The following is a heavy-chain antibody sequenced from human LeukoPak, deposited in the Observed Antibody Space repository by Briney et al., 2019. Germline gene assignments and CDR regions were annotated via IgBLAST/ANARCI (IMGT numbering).Heavy chain of an antibody. Sequence: SETLSLTCAVYGGSFSGYYWSWIRQPPGKGLEWIGEINHSGSTNYNPSLKSRVTISVDTSKNQFSLKLSSVTAADTAVYYCARVPYSSGWRNDAFDIWGQGTMVTASS. CDR2: INHSGST. D-gene: IGHD6-19*01. J-gene: IGHJ3*02. CDR1: GGSFSGYY. V-gene: IGHV4-34*01. CDR3: ARVPYSSGWRNDAFDI.